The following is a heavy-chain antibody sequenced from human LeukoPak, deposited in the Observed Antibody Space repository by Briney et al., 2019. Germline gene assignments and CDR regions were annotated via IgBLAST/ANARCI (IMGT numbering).Heavy chain of an antibody. Sequence: SETLSLTCTVSDDSLSSGNYYWNWIRQPAGKGLEWIGRTFKTGSTNYHPSLKRRVTISVDMSKKQFSLKVTYVTAADTAVYYCARGSSDYGDDYFDYWGQGTLVAVSA. CDR3: ARGSSDYGDDYFDY. D-gene: IGHD4-17*01. CDR1: DDSLSSGNYY. J-gene: IGHJ4*02. CDR2: TFKTGST. V-gene: IGHV4-61*02.